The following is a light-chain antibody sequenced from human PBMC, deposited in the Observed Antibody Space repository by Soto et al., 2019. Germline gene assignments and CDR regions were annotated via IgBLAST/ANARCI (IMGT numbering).Light chain of an antibody. Sequence: QSALTQPPSASGSPGQSVTISCTGTSSDVGGYNFVSWYQQHPGRAPKLMIYEVDKRPSGVPDRFSGSKSGNTASLTVSGLQAEDEADYYCSSYAASDNFVFGGGTKLPVL. CDR2: EVD. J-gene: IGLJ2*01. V-gene: IGLV2-8*01. CDR1: SSDVGGYNF. CDR3: SSYAASDNFV.